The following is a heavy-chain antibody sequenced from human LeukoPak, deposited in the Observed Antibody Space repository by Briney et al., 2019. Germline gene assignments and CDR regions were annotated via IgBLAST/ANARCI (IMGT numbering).Heavy chain of an antibody. CDR3: ARHSPYSTSSEGIYYFDY. J-gene: IGHJ4*02. CDR1: GGSINHYY. V-gene: IGHV4-59*08. CDR2: LHYSGRT. D-gene: IGHD6-13*01. Sequence: SETLSLTCTVSGGSINHYYWSWIRQPPGKALEWIGYLHYSGRTNYIPSLESRVTISLDTSQNQFSLKLSSVTAADSGVYYCARHSPYSTSSEGIYYFDYWGQGTRVTVSS.